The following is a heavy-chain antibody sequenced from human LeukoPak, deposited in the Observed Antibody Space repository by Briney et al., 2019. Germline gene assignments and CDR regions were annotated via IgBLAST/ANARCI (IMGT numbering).Heavy chain of an antibody. CDR1: GYSFTNYW. Sequence: GASLKISCQASGYSFTNYWIGWVRQMPGRGLECMRIIYPGDSDTRYSPSFQGQVTISADKSISTAYLQWNSLKASDTAMYYCARRSISAAGYDYWGLGTLVTVSS. J-gene: IGHJ4*02. CDR3: ARRSISAAGYDY. D-gene: IGHD6-13*01. V-gene: IGHV5-51*01. CDR2: IYPGDSDT.